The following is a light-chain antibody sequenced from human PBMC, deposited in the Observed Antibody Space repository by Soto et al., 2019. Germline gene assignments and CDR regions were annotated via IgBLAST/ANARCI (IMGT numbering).Light chain of an antibody. Sequence: ETVLTQSPGPLSLSPGERATLSCRASQTVNGNSLGWYQQKPGQAPRLLVYDTSSRATGIPDRFSGSGSGTDFTLTISRLETEDFAVYYCQQCGSLPGTFGQGTRVDIK. J-gene: IGKJ1*01. CDR1: QTVNGNS. CDR3: QQCGSLPGT. V-gene: IGKV3-20*01. CDR2: DTS.